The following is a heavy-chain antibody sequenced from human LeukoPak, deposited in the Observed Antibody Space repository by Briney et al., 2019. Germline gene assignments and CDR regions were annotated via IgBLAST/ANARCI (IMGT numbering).Heavy chain of an antibody. CDR1: GFTFGDYA. CDR3: ARDRSDYYGSGAFDY. CDR2: ISSSGSTI. V-gene: IGHV3-48*03. D-gene: IGHD3-10*01. J-gene: IGHJ4*02. Sequence: PWGSLRLSCTASGFTFGDYAMNWVRQAPGKGLEWVSYISSSGSTIYYADSVKGRFTISRDNAKNSLYLQMNSLRAEDTAVYYCARDRSDYYGSGAFDYWGQGTLVTVSS.